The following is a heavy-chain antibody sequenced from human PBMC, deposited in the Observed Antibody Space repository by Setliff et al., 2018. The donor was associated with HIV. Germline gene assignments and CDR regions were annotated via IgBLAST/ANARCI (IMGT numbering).Heavy chain of an antibody. CDR1: GFTFSSYA. V-gene: IGHV3-23*01. Sequence: PGGSLRLSCAASGFTFSSYAMSWVRQAPGKGLEWVSIITGSGDSTYYANSVKGRFTISRDNTRSSLFLHMDSLTAEDTAVYYCAREALSRDGYSYFDYWGQGTLVTVSS. D-gene: IGHD5-12*01. CDR2: ITGSGDST. CDR3: AREALSRDGYSYFDY. J-gene: IGHJ4*02.